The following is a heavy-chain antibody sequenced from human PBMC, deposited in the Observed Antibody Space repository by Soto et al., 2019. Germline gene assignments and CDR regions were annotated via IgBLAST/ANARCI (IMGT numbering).Heavy chain of an antibody. Sequence: SVKVSCKASGGTFSSYAISWVRQAPGQGLEWMGGIIPIFGTANYAQKFQGRVTITADKSTSTAYMELSSLRSDDTAVYYCARDQSIFGVVDVWGQGTTVTVSS. D-gene: IGHD3-3*01. CDR1: GGTFSSYA. V-gene: IGHV1-69*06. CDR3: ARDQSIFGVVDV. J-gene: IGHJ6*02. CDR2: IIPIFGTA.